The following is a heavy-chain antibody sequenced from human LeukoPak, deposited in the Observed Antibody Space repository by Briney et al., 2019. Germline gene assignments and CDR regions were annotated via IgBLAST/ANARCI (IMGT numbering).Heavy chain of an antibody. Sequence: GESLKISCKGSGYSFSTYWIGWVRQMPGKGLEWMGIIYPGDSDIRYSPSFHGQVTISADKSISTAYLQWSSLKASDTAMYYCARRDSSGWFTFDYWGQGTLVTVSS. V-gene: IGHV5-51*01. CDR2: IYPGDSDI. CDR1: GYSFSTYW. CDR3: ARRDSSGWFTFDY. D-gene: IGHD6-19*01. J-gene: IGHJ4*02.